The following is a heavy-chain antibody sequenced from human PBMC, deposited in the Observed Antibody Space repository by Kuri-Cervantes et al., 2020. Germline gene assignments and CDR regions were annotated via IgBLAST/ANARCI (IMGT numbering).Heavy chain of an antibody. CDR3: AKGGRGDYEETPNWFDP. CDR1: GYTFTSYG. J-gene: IGHJ5*02. Sequence: ASVKVSCKASGYTFTSYGISWVRQAPGQGLEWMGWISAYNGNTNYAQKLQGRVTMTTDTSTSTAYMELRSLRSDDTAVYYCAKGGRGDYEETPNWFDPWGQGTRVTVSS. D-gene: IGHD4-17*01. V-gene: IGHV1-18*01. CDR2: ISAYNGNT.